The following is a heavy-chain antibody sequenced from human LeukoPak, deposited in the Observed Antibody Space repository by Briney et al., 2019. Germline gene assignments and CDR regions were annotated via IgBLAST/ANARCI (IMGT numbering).Heavy chain of an antibody. Sequence: SETLSLPCTVSGGSISSYYGSWLRQPPGKGLEWIGYIYYSGSTNYNPSLKSRVTISVDTSKNQFSLKLSSVTAADTAVYYCARDSGYCSSTSCPYYYYYGMDVWGQGTTVTVSS. V-gene: IGHV4-59*01. CDR3: ARDSGYCSSTSCPYYYYYGMDV. D-gene: IGHD2-2*01. J-gene: IGHJ6*02. CDR1: GGSISSYY. CDR2: IYYSGST.